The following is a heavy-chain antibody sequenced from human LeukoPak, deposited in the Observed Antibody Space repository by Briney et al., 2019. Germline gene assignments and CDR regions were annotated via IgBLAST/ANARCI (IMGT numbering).Heavy chain of an antibody. D-gene: IGHD3-22*01. CDR2: IKQDGSEK. Sequence: GGSLRLSCAASGFTFSSYWMSWVRQAPGKGLEWVANIKQDGSEKYYVDSVKGRFTISRDNAKNSLYLQMNSLRAEDTAVYYCARDLTVYDSSGYYYPYYFDYWGQGTLVTVSS. J-gene: IGHJ4*02. V-gene: IGHV3-7*01. CDR1: GFTFSSYW. CDR3: ARDLTVYDSSGYYYPYYFDY.